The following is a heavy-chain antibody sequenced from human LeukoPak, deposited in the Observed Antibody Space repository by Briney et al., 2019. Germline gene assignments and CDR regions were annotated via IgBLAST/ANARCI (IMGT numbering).Heavy chain of an antibody. CDR3: AKDSRIAAAGVFDY. J-gene: IGHJ4*02. CDR2: ISGSGGST. D-gene: IGHD6-13*01. CDR1: GFTFSSYA. V-gene: IGHV3-23*01. Sequence: QSGESLRLSCATSGFTFSSYAMSWVRQAPGKGLEWVSAISGSGGSTYYADSVKGRFTISRDNSKNTLYLQMNSLRAEDTAVYYCAKDSRIAAAGVFDYWGQGTLVTVSS.